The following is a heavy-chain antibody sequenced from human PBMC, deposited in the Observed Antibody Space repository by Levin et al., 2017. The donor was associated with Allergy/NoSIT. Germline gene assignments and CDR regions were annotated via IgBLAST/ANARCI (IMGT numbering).Heavy chain of an antibody. CDR1: GFTFSNAW. CDR3: TAYYFGSGSYTRYPR. V-gene: IGHV3-15*01. CDR2: IKSKTDGGTT. D-gene: IGHD3-10*01. Sequence: GGSLRLSCAASGFTFSNAWMSWVRQAPGKGLEWVGRIKSKTDGGTTDYAAPVKGRFTISRDDSKNTLYLQMNSLKTEDTAVYYCTAYYFGSGSYTRYPRWGQGTLVTVSS. J-gene: IGHJ4*02.